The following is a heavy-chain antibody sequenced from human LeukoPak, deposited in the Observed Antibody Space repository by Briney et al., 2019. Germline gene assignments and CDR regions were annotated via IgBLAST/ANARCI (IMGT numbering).Heavy chain of an antibody. D-gene: IGHD5-18*01. CDR3: ARVPSKWIQLSDY. CDR1: GYSFTSYW. Sequence: GESLKISCKGSGYSFTSYWIAWVRQMPGKGLEWMGIIYPGDSDTRYSPSFQGQVTISADKSIGTAYLQWSSLKASDTAMYYCARVPSKWIQLSDYWGQGTLVSVSS. V-gene: IGHV5-51*01. J-gene: IGHJ4*02. CDR2: IYPGDSDT.